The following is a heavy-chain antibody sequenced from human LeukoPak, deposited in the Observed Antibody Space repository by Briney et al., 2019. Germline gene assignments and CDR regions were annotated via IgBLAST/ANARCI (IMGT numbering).Heavy chain of an antibody. V-gene: IGHV1-2*02. CDR1: GYTFTGYY. Sequence: VSVKVSCKASGYTFTGYYMHWVRQAPGQGLEWMGWINPNSGGTNYAQKFQGRVTMTRDTSISTAYMELSRLRSDDTAVYYCARDRSMEWLFDYWGQGTLVTVSS. CDR3: ARDRSMEWLFDY. J-gene: IGHJ4*02. CDR2: INPNSGGT. D-gene: IGHD3-3*01.